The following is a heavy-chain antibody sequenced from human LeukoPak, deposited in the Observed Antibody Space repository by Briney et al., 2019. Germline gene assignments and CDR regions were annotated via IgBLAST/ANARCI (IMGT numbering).Heavy chain of an antibody. D-gene: IGHD1-26*01. J-gene: IGHJ4*02. CDR2: MSSSSGLT. CDR1: GFTFSRYS. V-gene: IGHV3-21*01. CDR3: AREFDGSASGAGY. Sequence: GGSLRLSCAASGFTFSRYSMNWVRQAPGKGLEWVSSMSSSSGLTYYGDSVKGRFTVSRDNAKRSLYLQMNSLGADDTAVYYCAREFDGSASGAGYWGQGTLVTVSS.